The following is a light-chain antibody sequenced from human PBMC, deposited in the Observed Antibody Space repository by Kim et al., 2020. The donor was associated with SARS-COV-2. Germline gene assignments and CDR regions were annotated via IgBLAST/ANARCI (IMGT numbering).Light chain of an antibody. J-gene: IGKJ5*01. V-gene: IGKV3-20*01. Sequence: SPGEGATLSCRTSQSVNSNFLGWYQQKSGQAPRLLIYGASNRATGIPDRFSGSGSGTDFTLTISRLEPEDFAVYYCQQYAASPITFGQGTRLEIK. CDR1: QSVNSNF. CDR2: GAS. CDR3: QQYAASPIT.